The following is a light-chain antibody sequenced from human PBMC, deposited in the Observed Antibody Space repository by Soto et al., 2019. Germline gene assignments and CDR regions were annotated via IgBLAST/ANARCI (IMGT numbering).Light chain of an antibody. CDR2: AAS. CDR1: QGISNF. J-gene: IGKJ1*01. V-gene: IGKV1-27*01. CDR3: QKYNRAPWT. Sequence: DIQMTQSPSSLSASVGNRVTITCRASQGISNFLAWYQQKPGKVPKLLIDAASTLQSGVPSRFSGSGSGTDITLTISSLQPEDVATYYCQKYNRAPWTFGQGTRVEIK.